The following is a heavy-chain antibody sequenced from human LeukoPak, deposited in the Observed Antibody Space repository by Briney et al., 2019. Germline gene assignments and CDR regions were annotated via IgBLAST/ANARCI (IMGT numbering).Heavy chain of an antibody. CDR1: GGSISSGGYY. V-gene: IGHV4-31*03. Sequence: SETLSLTCTVSGGSISSGGYYWSWIRQHPGKGLEWIGYIYYSGSTCYNPSLKSRVTISVDTSKNQFSLKLSSVTAADTAVYYCARGTLYFSFDYWGQGALVTVSS. D-gene: IGHD3-3*01. CDR3: ARGTLYFSFDY. CDR2: IYYSGST. J-gene: IGHJ4*02.